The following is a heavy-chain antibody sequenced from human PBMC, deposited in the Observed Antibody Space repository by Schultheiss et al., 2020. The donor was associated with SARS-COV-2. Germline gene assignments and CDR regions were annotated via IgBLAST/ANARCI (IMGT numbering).Heavy chain of an antibody. V-gene: IGHV4-4*07. CDR1: GGSISSYY. D-gene: IGHD3-10*01. J-gene: IGHJ4*02. Sequence: SETLSLTCTVSGGSISSYYWSWIRQPAGKGLEWIGRIYTSGSTNYNPSLKSRVTMSVDTSKNQFSLKLSSVTAADTAVYYCAKSRSGEFEPWFDYWGQGTLVTVSS. CDR3: AKSRSGEFEPWFDY. CDR2: IYTSGST.